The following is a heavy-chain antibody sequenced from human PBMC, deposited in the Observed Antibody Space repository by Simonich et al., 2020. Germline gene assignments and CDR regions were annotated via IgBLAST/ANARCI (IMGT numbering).Heavy chain of an antibody. D-gene: IGHD7-27*01. V-gene: IGHV3-30*07. CDR1: GFTFSSYA. CDR2: ITYDGSNK. Sequence: QVQLVESGGGVVQPGRSLRLSCAASGFTFSSYAMHWVRQAPGKGLGWVAVITYDGSNKYYADAVKGRFTISRENSKNTLYLQMNSLRAEDTAVYYCARDRNWGWFDPWGQGTLVTVSS. J-gene: IGHJ5*02. CDR3: ARDRNWGWFDP.